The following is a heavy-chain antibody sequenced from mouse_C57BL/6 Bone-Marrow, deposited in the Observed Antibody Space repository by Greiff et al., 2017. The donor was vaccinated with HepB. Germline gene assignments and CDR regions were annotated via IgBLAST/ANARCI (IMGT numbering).Heavy chain of an antibody. J-gene: IGHJ2*01. D-gene: IGHD3-1*01. V-gene: IGHV1-58*01. CDR2: IYIGNGYT. CDR3: ARVGLVDY. CDR1: GYTFTSYG. Sequence: EVQLQQSGAELVRPGSSVKMSCKTSGYTFTSYGINWVKQRPGQGLEWIGYIYIGNGYTVYNEKFKGKATLTSDTSSSTAYMQLSSLTSEDSAIYFCARVGLVDYWGQGTTLTVSS.